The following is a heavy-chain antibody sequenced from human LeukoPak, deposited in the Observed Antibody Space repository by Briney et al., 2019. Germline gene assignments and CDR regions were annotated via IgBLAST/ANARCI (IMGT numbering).Heavy chain of an antibody. CDR2: ISGSGGST. CDR3: AKALYSGSYLDY. D-gene: IGHD1-26*01. J-gene: IGHJ4*02. V-gene: IGHV3-23*01. Sequence: GGSLRLSCAASGFTLSSYAMHWVRQAPGKGLEWVSAISGSGGSTYYADSVKGRFTISRDNSKNTLYLQMNSLRAEDTAVYYCAKALYSGSYLDYWGQGTLVTVSS. CDR1: GFTLSSYA.